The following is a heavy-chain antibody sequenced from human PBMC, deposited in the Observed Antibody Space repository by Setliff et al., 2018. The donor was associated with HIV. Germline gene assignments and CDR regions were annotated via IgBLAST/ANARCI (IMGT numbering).Heavy chain of an antibody. V-gene: IGHV3-30*18. CDR3: AKEKSGYLDS. Sequence: QTGGSLRLSCAVSGFTLSSYGMHWVRQAPGKGLEWVGVVSYDGRHQYYADSMKGRFSISRDNSRDTVYLQMDSLRVEDTAVYYCAKEKSGYLDSWGQGTPVTVS. D-gene: IGHD3-22*01. CDR1: GFTLSSYG. J-gene: IGHJ4*02. CDR2: VSYDGRHQ.